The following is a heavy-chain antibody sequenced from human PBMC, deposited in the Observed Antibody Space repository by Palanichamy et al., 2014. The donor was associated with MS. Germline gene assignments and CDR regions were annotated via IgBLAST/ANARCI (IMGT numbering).Heavy chain of an antibody. CDR3: ARAHLDDSSGYYVDY. Sequence: QVQLVESGGGVVQPGRSLRLSCAASGFTFSSYGMHWVRQAPGKGLEWVAVIWYDGSNKYYADSVKGRFTISRDNSKNTLYLQMNSLRAEDTAVYYCARAHLDDSSGYYVDYWGQGTLVTVSS. J-gene: IGHJ4*02. CDR1: GFTFSSYG. D-gene: IGHD3-22*01. CDR2: IWYDGSNK. V-gene: IGHV3-33*01.